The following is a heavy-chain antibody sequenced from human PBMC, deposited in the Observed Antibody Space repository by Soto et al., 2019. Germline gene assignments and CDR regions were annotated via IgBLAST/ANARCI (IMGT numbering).Heavy chain of an antibody. V-gene: IGHV3-23*01. CDR3: AKDRRILTLRGGWYDP. D-gene: IGHD3-9*01. CDR2: ISGSGGST. J-gene: IGHJ5*02. CDR1: GFIFSSYA. Sequence: PGGSLRLSCAASGFIFSSYAMSWVRQAPGKGLEWVSAISGSGGSTYYADSVKGRFTISRDNSKNTLFLQMNSLRAEDTAAYYCAKDRRILTLRGGWYDPWGQGTLVTVSS.